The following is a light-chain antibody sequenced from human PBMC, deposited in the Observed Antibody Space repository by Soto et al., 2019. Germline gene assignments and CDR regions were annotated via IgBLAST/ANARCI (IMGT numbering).Light chain of an antibody. V-gene: IGLV2-14*01. CDR2: EVS. Sequence: QSALTQPASVSGAPGQSITISCTGTSSDVGGYNYVSWYQQHPGKAPKLLIYEVSNRPSGVSNHFSGTKSGNTASLTISGLQAEDEADYYCISYTSSSTPYVFGTGTQLTVL. CDR3: ISYTSSSTPYV. CDR1: SSDVGGYNY. J-gene: IGLJ1*01.